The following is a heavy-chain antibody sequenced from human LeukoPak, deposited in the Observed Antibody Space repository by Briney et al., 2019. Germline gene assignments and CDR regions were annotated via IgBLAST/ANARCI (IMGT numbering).Heavy chain of an antibody. Sequence: GGTLRLSCAASGFTFSSYGMSWVRQAPGKGLEWVSAISGSGGSTYYADSVKGRFTISRDNAKNTLYLHMNSLRAEDTAVYYCTANYNYWGQGTLVTVSS. CDR2: ISGSGGST. J-gene: IGHJ4*02. V-gene: IGHV3-23*01. CDR3: TANYNY. D-gene: IGHD3-10*01. CDR1: GFTFSSYG.